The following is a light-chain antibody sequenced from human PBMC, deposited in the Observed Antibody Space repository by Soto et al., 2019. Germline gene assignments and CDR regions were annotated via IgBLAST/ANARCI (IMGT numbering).Light chain of an antibody. J-gene: IGLJ2*01. Sequence: QSALTQPRSVPGPPGQSVTISCTGTSSDVGGYNYVSWYQQHPGKAPQLMIYDASKRPSGVPDRFSGSKSGNTASLTISGLQAEDEGDYYCCSYAGSYTRVFGGGTKLTVL. CDR3: CSYAGSYTRV. CDR2: DAS. V-gene: IGLV2-11*01. CDR1: SSDVGGYNY.